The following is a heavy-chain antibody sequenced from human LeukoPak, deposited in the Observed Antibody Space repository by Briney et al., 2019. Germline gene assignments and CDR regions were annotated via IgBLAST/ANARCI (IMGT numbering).Heavy chain of an antibody. CDR2: FDPEDGET. Sequence: ASVKVSCKVSGYTLTELSMHWVRQAPGKGLEWMGGFDPEDGETIYAQKFQGRVTMTEDTSTDTAYMELSSLRSEGTAVYYCATTRFVYSSSWQHPEYWGQGTLVTVSS. J-gene: IGHJ4*02. CDR3: ATTRFVYSSSWQHPEY. V-gene: IGHV1-24*01. CDR1: GYTLTELS. D-gene: IGHD6-13*01.